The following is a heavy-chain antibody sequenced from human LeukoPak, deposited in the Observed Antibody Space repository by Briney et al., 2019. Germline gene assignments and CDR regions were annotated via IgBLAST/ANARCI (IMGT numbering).Heavy chain of an antibody. CDR3: ARDRRDYYDSLEVDY. D-gene: IGHD3-22*01. CDR2: INPNSGGT. J-gene: IGHJ4*02. Sequence: ASVKVSRKASGYTFTGYYMHWVRQAPGQGLEWMGWINPNSGGTNYAQKFQGRVTMTRDTSISTAYTELSRLRSDDTAVYYCARDRRDYYDSLEVDYWGQGTLVTVSS. V-gene: IGHV1-2*02. CDR1: GYTFTGYY.